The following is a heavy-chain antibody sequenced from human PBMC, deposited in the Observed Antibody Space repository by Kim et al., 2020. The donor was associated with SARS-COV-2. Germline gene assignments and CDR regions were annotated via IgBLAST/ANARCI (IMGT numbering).Heavy chain of an antibody. CDR1: GFTFSSYS. CDR3: ARGGAVAGTKFDY. J-gene: IGHJ4*02. V-gene: IGHV3-21*01. CDR2: ISSSSSYI. Sequence: GGSLRLSCAASGFTFSSYSMNWVRQAPGKGLEWVSSISSSSSYIYYADSVKGRFTISRDNAKNSLYLQMNSLRAEDTAVYYCARGGAVAGTKFDYWGQGTLVTVSS. D-gene: IGHD6-19*01.